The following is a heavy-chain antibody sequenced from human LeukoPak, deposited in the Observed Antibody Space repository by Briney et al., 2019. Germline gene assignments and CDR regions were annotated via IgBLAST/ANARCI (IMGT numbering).Heavy chain of an antibody. CDR3: AKDQAGYSSGWYYY. J-gene: IGHJ4*02. D-gene: IGHD6-19*01. V-gene: IGHV3-23*01. CDR2: ISGSGGST. Sequence: GGSLRLSCAASGFTFSSYAMSWVRQAPGKGLEWVSAISGSGGSTYYADSVKGRFTISRDNSKNTLYLQMNSLRAEDTAVYYCAKDQAGYSSGWYYYWGQGTLVTVSS. CDR1: GFTFSSYA.